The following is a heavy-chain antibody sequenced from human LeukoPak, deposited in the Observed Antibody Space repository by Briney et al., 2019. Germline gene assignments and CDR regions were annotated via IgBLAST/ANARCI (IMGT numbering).Heavy chain of an antibody. CDR2: IWYDGSNK. V-gene: IGHV3-33*01. CDR3: AREAWGYCSGGSCYQLEYNWFDP. D-gene: IGHD2-15*01. Sequence: PGRSLRLSCAASGFTFSSYGMHWVRQAPGKGLEWVAVIWYDGSNKYYADSVKGRFTISRDNSKNTLYLQMNSLRAEDTAVYYCAREAWGYCSGGSCYQLEYNWFDPWGQGTLVTVSS. J-gene: IGHJ5*02. CDR1: GFTFSSYG.